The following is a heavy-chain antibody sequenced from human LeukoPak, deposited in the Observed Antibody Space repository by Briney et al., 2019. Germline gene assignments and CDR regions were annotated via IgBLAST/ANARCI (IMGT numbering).Heavy chain of an antibody. CDR3: ARGDYYGSGSYYNSAFDI. CDR2: IYTSGST. CDR1: GGSISSYY. J-gene: IGHJ3*02. V-gene: IGHV4-4*07. Sequence: PSETLSLTCTVSGGSISSYYWSWIRQPAGKGLEWIGRIYTSGSTNYNPSLKSRVTISVDTSKNQFSLKLNSVTAADTAVYYCARGDYYGSGSYYNSAFDIWGQRTMVTVSS. D-gene: IGHD3-10*01.